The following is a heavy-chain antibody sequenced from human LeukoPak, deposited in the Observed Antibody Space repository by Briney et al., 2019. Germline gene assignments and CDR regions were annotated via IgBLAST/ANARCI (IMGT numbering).Heavy chain of an antibody. V-gene: IGHV3-23*01. D-gene: IGHD1-26*01. J-gene: IGHJ4*02. CDR2: ISGSGGNT. CDR1: GFTFSTYA. CDR3: AKVGISGTYMGPLDY. Sequence: PGGSLRLSCAASGFTFSTYAMSWVRQAPGKGLEWVSAISGSGGNTDYADSVKGRFTISRDNSKNTLYLQLNSLRAEDTAIYCCAKVGISGTYMGPLDYWGQGTLVTVSS.